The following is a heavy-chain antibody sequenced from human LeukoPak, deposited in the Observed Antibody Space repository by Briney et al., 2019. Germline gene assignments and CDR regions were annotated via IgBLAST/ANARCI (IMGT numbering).Heavy chain of an antibody. D-gene: IGHD6-19*01. Sequence: PGGSLRLSCVASGCTISSHAMSWVRQAPGKGLEWVAGISISGSNTHYVDSVKGRFTISGGNSKNTLYLQMNSLGDEDTAVYYCAKSRSGWYSKFFDYWGQGTLVTVSS. J-gene: IGHJ4*01. CDR1: GCTISSHA. CDR3: AKSRSGWYSKFFDY. CDR2: ISISGSNT. V-gene: IGHV3-23*01.